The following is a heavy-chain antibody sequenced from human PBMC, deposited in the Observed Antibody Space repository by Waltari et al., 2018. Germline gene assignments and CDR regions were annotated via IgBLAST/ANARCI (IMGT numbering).Heavy chain of an antibody. CDR2: ISGSDGRT. Sequence: EVQLVESGGGLVQTGGSLGLSCAASGFTFGSYAMSWVRQAPGRGLEWVSSISGSDGRTNYADSAKGRFTISRDNVKNTLFLQMNSLRADDAAVYYCAKDLGGFSGSHWYFDLWGRGTLVTVSS. J-gene: IGHJ2*01. CDR3: AKDLGGFSGSHWYFDL. D-gene: IGHD5-12*01. V-gene: IGHV3-23*04. CDR1: GFTFGSYA.